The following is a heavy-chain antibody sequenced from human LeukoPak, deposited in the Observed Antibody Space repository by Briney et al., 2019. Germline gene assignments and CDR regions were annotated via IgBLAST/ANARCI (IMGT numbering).Heavy chain of an antibody. CDR3: ARGPDYYGSGSYYNPKFDP. Sequence: PSETLSLTCTVSGGSISSYYWSWIRQPPGKGLEWIGEINHSGSTNYNPSLKSRVTISVDTSKNQFSLKLSSVTAADTAVYYCARGPDYYGSGSYYNPKFDPWGQGTLVTVSS. CDR1: GGSISSYY. D-gene: IGHD3-10*01. CDR2: INHSGST. J-gene: IGHJ5*02. V-gene: IGHV4-34*01.